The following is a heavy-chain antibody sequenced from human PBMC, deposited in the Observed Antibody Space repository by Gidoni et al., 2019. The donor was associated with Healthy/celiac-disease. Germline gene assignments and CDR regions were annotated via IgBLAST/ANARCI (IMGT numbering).Heavy chain of an antibody. CDR2: ISSSSSYI. CDR1: GFTCSSYS. V-gene: IGHV3-21*01. CDR3: ARDPPETEG. J-gene: IGHJ4*02. Sequence: EVQLVESGGGLVKPGGSMRLSCAAYGFTCSSYSMNWVRQDPGKGLEWVSSISSSSSYIYYADSVKGRFTISRDNAKNSLYLQMNSLRAEDTAVYYCARDPPETEGWGQGTLVTVSS.